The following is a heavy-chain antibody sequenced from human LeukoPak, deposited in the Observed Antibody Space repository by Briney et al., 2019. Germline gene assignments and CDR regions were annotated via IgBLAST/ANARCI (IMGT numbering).Heavy chain of an antibody. V-gene: IGHV1-2*02. CDR1: GYTFTGYY. CDR2: INPNGGGT. J-gene: IGHJ6*02. D-gene: IGHD6-13*01. Sequence: ASVTVSFKASGYTFTGYYMHWVRQAPGQGLEWMGWINPNGGGTNYAQKFQGRVTMTRDTSISTAYMDLSRLRSDDTAVYYCARDSRRSSWYPMVHYGMDVWGQGTTVTVSS. CDR3: ARDSRRSSWYPMVHYGMDV.